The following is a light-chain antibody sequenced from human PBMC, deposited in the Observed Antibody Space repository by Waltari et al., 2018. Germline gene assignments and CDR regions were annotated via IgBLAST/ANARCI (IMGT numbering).Light chain of an antibody. CDR2: KAS. CDR1: QSIGSW. J-gene: IGKJ1*01. V-gene: IGKV1-5*03. Sequence: DIQMTQSPSTLSASVGDRVPIPCRASQSIGSWLAWYQQKPGKAPKLLIYKASSLESGVPSRFSGSGSGTEFTLTISSLQPDDFATYYCQQYNSYSRTFGQGTKVEIK. CDR3: QQYNSYSRT.